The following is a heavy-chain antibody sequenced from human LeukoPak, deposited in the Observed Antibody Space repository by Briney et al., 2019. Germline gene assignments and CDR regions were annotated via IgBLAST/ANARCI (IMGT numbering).Heavy chain of an antibody. J-gene: IGHJ4*02. CDR3: ARAVGATEGDNFDY. D-gene: IGHD1-26*01. V-gene: IGHV3-33*01. Sequence: GGSLRLSCAASGFTFSSYGMHWVRQAPGKGLEWVAVIWYDGTNKYCADSVKGRFTISRDNAKNSLYLQMNSLRAEDTAVYYCARAVGATEGDNFDYWGQGTLVTVSS. CDR1: GFTFSSYG. CDR2: IWYDGTNK.